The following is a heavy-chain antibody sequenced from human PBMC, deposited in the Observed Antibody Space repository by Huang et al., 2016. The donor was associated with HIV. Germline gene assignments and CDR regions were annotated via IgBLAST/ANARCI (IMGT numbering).Heavy chain of an antibody. CDR3: AKHLGGRRGFTFIVLFGAFDM. V-gene: IGHV3-23*01. Sequence: ESGGGLAQPGGSLRLSCTASGFTFGSYAMNWVRQAPGKGLEWVAGTTASGGSTYYAKALKGRFTIARDNANNTLYLHMNSLRAEDTALYYCAKHLGGRRGFTFIVLFGAFDMWGQGTMVTVSS. D-gene: IGHD3-3*01. CDR2: TTASGGST. CDR1: GFTFGSYA. J-gene: IGHJ3*02.